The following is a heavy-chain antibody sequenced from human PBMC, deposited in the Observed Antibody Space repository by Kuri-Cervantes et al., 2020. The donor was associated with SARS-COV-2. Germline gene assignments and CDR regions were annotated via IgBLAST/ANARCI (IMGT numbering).Heavy chain of an antibody. CDR3: ARGGKNWNYYFDY. V-gene: IGHV1-2*02. CDR2: INPNSGGT. Sequence: ASVKVSCKASGYTFTGYYVHWVRQAPGQGLEWLGWINPNSGGTNYAQKLQGRVTMTRDTSISTAYMELSRLRSDDTVVYYCARGGKNWNYYFDYWGQGTLVTVSS. J-gene: IGHJ4*02. CDR1: GYTFTGYY. D-gene: IGHD1-1*01.